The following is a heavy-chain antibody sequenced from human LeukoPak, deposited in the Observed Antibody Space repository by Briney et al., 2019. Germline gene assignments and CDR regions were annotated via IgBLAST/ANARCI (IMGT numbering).Heavy chain of an antibody. D-gene: IGHD1-26*01. CDR1: GGSFSGYY. Sequence: KPSETLSLTCAVYGGSFSGYYWSWIRQPPGKGLEWIGEINHSGSTNYNPSLKSRVTISVDTSKNQFSLKLSSVTAADTAVYYCARGLEWELDPYFDYRGQGTLVTVSS. J-gene: IGHJ4*02. CDR3: ARGLEWELDPYFDY. CDR2: INHSGST. V-gene: IGHV4-34*01.